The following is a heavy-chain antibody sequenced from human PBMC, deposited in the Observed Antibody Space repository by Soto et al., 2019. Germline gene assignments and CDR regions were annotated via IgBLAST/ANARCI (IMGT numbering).Heavy chain of an antibody. CDR3: ARSLLTSSWYAGS. V-gene: IGHV4-38-2*01. Sequence: SETLSLTCAVSGYSISSGYYWGWIRQPPGKGLEWIGSIYHSGTTYYNPSLKSRVTISLDKSKNQLSLKLRSMTAADTAVYYCARSLLTSSWYAGSWGQGTLVTVSS. D-gene: IGHD6-13*01. CDR2: IYHSGTT. J-gene: IGHJ5*02. CDR1: GYSISSGYY.